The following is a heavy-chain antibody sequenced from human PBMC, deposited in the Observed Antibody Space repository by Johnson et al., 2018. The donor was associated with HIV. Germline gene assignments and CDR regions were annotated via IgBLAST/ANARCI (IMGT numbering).Heavy chain of an antibody. V-gene: IGHV3-33*06. CDR1: GFTFSSYG. J-gene: IGHJ3*02. Sequence: VQLVESGGGVVQPGRSLRLSCAASGFTFSSYGMHWVRQAPGKGLEWVAVIWYDGSNTYYADSVKGRFTISRDNSKNTLYLQMNSLRAEDTAVYYCAKQLYDLNYDFWSGYPIWGQGTMVTVSS. D-gene: IGHD3-3*01. CDR2: IWYDGSNT. CDR3: AKQLYDLNYDFWSGYPI.